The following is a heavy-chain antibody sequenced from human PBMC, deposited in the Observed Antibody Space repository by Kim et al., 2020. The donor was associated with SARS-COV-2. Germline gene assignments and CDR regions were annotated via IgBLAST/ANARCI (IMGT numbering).Heavy chain of an antibody. J-gene: IGHJ6*02. CDR3: ARSYRYCTNGVCYGYYGMGG. Sequence: GGSLRLSCAASGFTFSSYGMHWVRQAPGKGLEWVAVIWYDGSNKYYADSVKGRFTISRDNSKNTLYLQMNSLRAEDTAVYYCARSYRYCTNGVCYGYYGMGGWGLGATVTVSS. V-gene: IGHV3-33*08. CDR1: GFTFSSYG. CDR2: IWYDGSNK. D-gene: IGHD2-8*01.